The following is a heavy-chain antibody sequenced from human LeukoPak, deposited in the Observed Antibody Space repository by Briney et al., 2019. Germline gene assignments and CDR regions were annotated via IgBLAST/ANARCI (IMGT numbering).Heavy chain of an antibody. Sequence: GGSLRLSCAASEFTFSSYGMHWVRQAPGKGLEWVAGISYDGSNKYYADSVKGRFTISRDNSKNTLYLQMNSLRAEDTAVYYCAKDGYCSGGSCSVAQNYYYYGMDVWGQGTTVTVSS. D-gene: IGHD2-15*01. V-gene: IGHV3-30*18. CDR2: ISYDGSNK. J-gene: IGHJ6*02. CDR1: EFTFSSYG. CDR3: AKDGYCSGGSCSVAQNYYYYGMDV.